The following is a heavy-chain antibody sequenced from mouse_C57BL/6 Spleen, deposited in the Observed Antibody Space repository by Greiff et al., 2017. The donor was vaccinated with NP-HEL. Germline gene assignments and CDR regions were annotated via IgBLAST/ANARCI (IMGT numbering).Heavy chain of an antibody. Sequence: QVQLQQPGAELVRPGSSVKLSCKASGYTFTSYWMDWVKQRPGQGREWIGNIYPSDSETHYNQKFKDKATLTVDKSSSTAYMQLSSLTSEDSAVYYCARCDYDGGAVFAYWGQRTLVTVSA. CDR2: IYPSDSET. J-gene: IGHJ3*01. D-gene: IGHD2-4*01. CDR1: GYTFTSYW. CDR3: ARCDYDGGAVFAY. V-gene: IGHV1-61*01.